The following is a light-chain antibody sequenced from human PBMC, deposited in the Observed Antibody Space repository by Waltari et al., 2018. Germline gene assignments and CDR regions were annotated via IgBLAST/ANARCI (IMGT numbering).Light chain of an antibody. CDR2: GPH. J-gene: IGLJ2*01. Sequence: QSVLTQPPSVSGAPGQRVTISCTGSGSNIGAGYDVHWYRQLPGKAPTLLIHGPHSWPLGGPDRFFGSQSGTSASLAIVGLQADDEADYYCQSYDTSLSVVFGGGTKLTVL. V-gene: IGLV1-40*01. CDR1: GSNIGAGYD. CDR3: QSYDTSLSVV.